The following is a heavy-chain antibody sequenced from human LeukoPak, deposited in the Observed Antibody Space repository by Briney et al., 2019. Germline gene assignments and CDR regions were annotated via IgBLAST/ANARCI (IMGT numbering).Heavy chain of an antibody. CDR1: GFTFSSYG. V-gene: IGHV3-33*06. D-gene: IGHD3-16*01. CDR3: AKDYGLSIGEPFDY. CDR2: IWYDGSNK. Sequence: AGGSLRLSCAASGFTFSSYGMHWVRQAPGKGLEWVAVIWYDGSNKYYADSVKGRFTISRDNSKNTLYLQMNSLRAEDTAIYYCAKDYGLSIGEPFDYWGQGTLVTVSS. J-gene: IGHJ4*02.